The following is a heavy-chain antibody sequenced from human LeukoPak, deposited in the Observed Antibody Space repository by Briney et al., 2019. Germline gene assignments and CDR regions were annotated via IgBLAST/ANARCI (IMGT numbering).Heavy chain of an antibody. V-gene: IGHV3-21*01. D-gene: IGHD6-13*01. CDR3: ATDGELRAAPGVSAY. CDR2: ISSGSSYI. J-gene: IGHJ4*02. CDR1: GFNFISYS. Sequence: PGGSLRLSCAASGFNFISYSMNWVRQAPGKGLEWVSSISSGSSYIYYADSVKGRFTISRDNAKNSLYLQMNSLRAEDTAVYFCATDGELRAAPGVSAYWGQGTLVTVSS.